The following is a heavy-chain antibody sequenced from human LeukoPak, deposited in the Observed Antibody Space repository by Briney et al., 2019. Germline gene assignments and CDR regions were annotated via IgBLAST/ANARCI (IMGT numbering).Heavy chain of an antibody. J-gene: IGHJ4*02. CDR2: ISGGGGST. V-gene: IGHV3-23*01. Sequence: GGSLRLTCAASGFTFTSYSMNWVRQAPGKGLEWVSTISGGGGSTYYADSVKGRFTISRDNSKNTLYLQVNSLRAEDTAVYYCARDGFDYWGQGTLVTVSS. CDR3: ARDGFDY. CDR1: GFTFTSYS.